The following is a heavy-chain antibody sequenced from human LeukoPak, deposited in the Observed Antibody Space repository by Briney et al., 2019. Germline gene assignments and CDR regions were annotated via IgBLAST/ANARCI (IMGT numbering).Heavy chain of an antibody. Sequence: GALRLSCAASGFPFSRYSMRWGRQAPGEGLGWGLGISGSGGSTYYADSVKGRFTISRDNSKNTLYLQMNSLRAEDTAVYYCAKDDIAVAGTSAFDYWGQGTLVTVSS. V-gene: IGHV3-23*01. CDR2: ISGSGGST. CDR1: GFPFSRYS. J-gene: IGHJ4*02. CDR3: AKDDIAVAGTSAFDY. D-gene: IGHD6-19*01.